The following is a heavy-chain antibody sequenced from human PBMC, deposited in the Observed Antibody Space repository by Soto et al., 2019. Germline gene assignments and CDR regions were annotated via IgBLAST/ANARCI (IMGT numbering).Heavy chain of an antibody. J-gene: IGHJ6*02. CDR1: GGSFSCYY. V-gene: IGHV4-34*01. D-gene: IGHD3-16*02. CDR3: ARGKVIGANYYYYYGMDV. Sequence: PSETLSLTCAVYGGSFSCYYWSWIRQPPGKGLEWIGEINHSGSTNYNPSLKSRVTISVDTSKNQFSLKMSSVTAADTAVYYCARGKVIGANYYYYYGMDVWGQGTTVTVSS. CDR2: INHSGST.